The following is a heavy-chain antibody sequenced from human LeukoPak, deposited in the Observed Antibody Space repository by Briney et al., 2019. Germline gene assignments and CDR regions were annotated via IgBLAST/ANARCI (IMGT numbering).Heavy chain of an antibody. Sequence: GGSPRLSCEGSGFSLSAYNMNWVRQAPGKGLESVSYISSSSATIFYADSVKGRFTISRDNAKNSLYLQMNSLRPEDTAVYYCARDRGWELPSGGYAFDIRGQGTMVTVSS. CDR1: GFSLSAYN. CDR3: ARDRGWELPSGGYAFDI. D-gene: IGHD1-26*01. J-gene: IGHJ3*02. V-gene: IGHV3-48*01. CDR2: ISSSSATI.